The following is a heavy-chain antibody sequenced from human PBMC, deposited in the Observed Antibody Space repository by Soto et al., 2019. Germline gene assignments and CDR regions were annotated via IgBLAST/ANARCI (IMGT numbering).Heavy chain of an antibody. D-gene: IGHD3-10*01. J-gene: IGHJ4*02. Sequence: QVQLVQSGAEVKKPGASVKVSCKASGYTFTSYGIIWVRQAPDQGLEWMGWISAYNGNTFYAQKFQGRVTVTTDAAPNPAYMDLRTLRSDDTAVYYCARKPPGSPADYWGQGTLVTVSS. V-gene: IGHV1-18*01. CDR3: ARKPPGSPADY. CDR2: ISAYNGNT. CDR1: GYTFTSYG.